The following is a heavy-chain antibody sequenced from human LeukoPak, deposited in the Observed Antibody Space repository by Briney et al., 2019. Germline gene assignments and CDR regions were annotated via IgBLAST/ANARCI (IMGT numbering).Heavy chain of an antibody. CDR2: ISYSGRT. Sequence: SSEPLSLPRTLSGGSISSGGHYWSWIRPPPGKGLGWFGYISYSGRTHHTPPLKSRVTISVDTSKNHLSLKLSSVTAADTAVYYCARGLGLEDDILTGYYPPEPAARDAFDIGGQGTRITVSS. V-gene: IGHV4-31*03. J-gene: IGHJ3*02. CDR1: GGSISSGGHY. CDR3: ARGLGLEDDILTGYYPPEPAARDAFDI. D-gene: IGHD3-9*01.